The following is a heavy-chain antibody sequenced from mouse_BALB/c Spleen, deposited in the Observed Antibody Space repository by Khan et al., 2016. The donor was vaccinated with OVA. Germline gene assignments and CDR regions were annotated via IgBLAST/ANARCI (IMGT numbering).Heavy chain of an antibody. CDR1: GYSITSGYN. J-gene: IGHJ2*01. V-gene: IGHV3-6*02. D-gene: IGHD1-1*01. Sequence: EVQLQESGPGLVKPSQSLSLTCSVTGYSITSGYNWNWIRQFPGNKLEWMGYISYDGSNYYNPSLKNRISITRDTSKNQFFLKLNSVTTEDTATYYCARDYFGNGYFDYRGQGTTLTVSS. CDR2: ISYDGSN. CDR3: ARDYFGNGYFDY.